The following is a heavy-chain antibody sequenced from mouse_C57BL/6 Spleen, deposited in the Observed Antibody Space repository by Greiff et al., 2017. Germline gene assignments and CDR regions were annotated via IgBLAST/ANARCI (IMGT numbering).Heavy chain of an antibody. J-gene: IGHJ3*01. V-gene: IGHV1-7*01. CDR2: INPSSGYT. Sequence: QVLLQQSGAELAKPGASVKLSCKASGYTFTSYWMHWVKQRPGQGLEWIGYINPSSGYTKYKQKFKDKATLTADKSSSTAYMQLSSLTYDDSAVYYCTRPYYDDDVWFAYWGQGTLVTVSS. CDR3: TRPYYDDDVWFAY. D-gene: IGHD2-4*01. CDR1: GYTFTSYW.